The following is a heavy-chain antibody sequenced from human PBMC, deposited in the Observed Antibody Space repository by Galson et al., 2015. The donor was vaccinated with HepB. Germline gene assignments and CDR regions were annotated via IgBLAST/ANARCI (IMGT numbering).Heavy chain of an antibody. Sequence: QSGAEVKKPGESLKISCKASGYTFTGYYMHWVRQAPGQGLEWMGWINPNSGGTNYAQKFQGRITMTRDTSISTAYMELSRLRSDDTAVYYCARTTHSGSFDWGQGTLVTVSS. CDR3: ARTTHSGSFD. D-gene: IGHD1-26*01. V-gene: IGHV1-2*02. CDR1: GYTFTGYY. CDR2: INPNSGGT. J-gene: IGHJ4*02.